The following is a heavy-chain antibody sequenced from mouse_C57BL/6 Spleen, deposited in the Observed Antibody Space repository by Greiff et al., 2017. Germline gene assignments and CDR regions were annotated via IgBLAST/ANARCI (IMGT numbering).Heavy chain of an antibody. D-gene: IGHD3-3*01. CDR2: IDPETGGT. CDR3: TRGGPRAMDY. CDR1: GYTFTDYE. J-gene: IGHJ4*01. V-gene: IGHV1-15*01. Sequence: VQLKESGAELVRPGASVTLSCKASGYTFTDYEMHWVKQTPVHGLEWIGAIDPETGGTAYNQKFKGKAILTADKSSSTAYMELRSLTSEDSAVYYCTRGGPRAMDYWGQGTSVTVSA.